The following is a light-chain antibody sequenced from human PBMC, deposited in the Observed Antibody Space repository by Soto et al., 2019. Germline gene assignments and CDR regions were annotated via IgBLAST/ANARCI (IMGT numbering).Light chain of an antibody. V-gene: IGKV3-15*01. J-gene: IGKJ1*01. CDR3: QQYDKWPRT. Sequence: EIVMTQSPATLSVSPGERATLSCRASQSVSSNLAWYQQIPGQAPRLLIYGASTRATAVPARFTAGGSGTEFTLTISSLQSDDLAVYYCQQYDKWPRTFGQGTKVDIK. CDR2: GAS. CDR1: QSVSSN.